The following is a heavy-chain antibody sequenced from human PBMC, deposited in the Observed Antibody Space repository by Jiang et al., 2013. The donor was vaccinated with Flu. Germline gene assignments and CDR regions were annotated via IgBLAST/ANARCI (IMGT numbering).Heavy chain of an antibody. D-gene: IGHD5-18*01. J-gene: IGHJ4*02. CDR1: GFTFSSYG. CDR3: ANALLYSYGPDY. V-gene: IGHV3-30*18. Sequence: SCAASGFTFSSYGMHWVRQAPGKGLEWVAVISYDGSNKYYADSVKGRFTISRDNSKNTLYLQMNSLRAEDTAVYYCANALLYSYGPDYWGQGTLVTVSS. CDR2: ISYDGSNK.